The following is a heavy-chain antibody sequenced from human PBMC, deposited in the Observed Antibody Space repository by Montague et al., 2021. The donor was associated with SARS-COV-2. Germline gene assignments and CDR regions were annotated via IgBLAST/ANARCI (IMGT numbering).Heavy chain of an antibody. CDR3: ASGRVGITMMLVVIGCSYCFDY. CDR2: INHSGST. D-gene: IGHD3-22*01. J-gene: IGHJ4*02. CDR1: GGSFNDYY. V-gene: IGHV4-34*01. Sequence: SETLSLTCAVYGGSFNDYYWSWIRQPPGKGLEWIGQINHSGSTNYNPSLKSRVTISVDTSKNQFSLKLRSMTAADTAVYYCASGRVGITMMLVVIGCSYCFDYWGQGTLVTVSS.